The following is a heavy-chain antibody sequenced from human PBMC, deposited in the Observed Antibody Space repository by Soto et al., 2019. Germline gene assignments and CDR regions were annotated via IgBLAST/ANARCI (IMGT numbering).Heavy chain of an antibody. V-gene: IGHV1-46*03. CDR3: ARDQREEYSGYGTDAFDI. J-gene: IGHJ3*02. CDR1: GYTFTSYY. D-gene: IGHD5-12*01. CDR2: INPSGGST. Sequence: GASVKVSCKASGYTFTSYYMHWVRQAPGQGLEWMGIINPSGGSTSYAQKFQGRVTMTRDTSTSTVYMELSSLISEDTAVYYCARDQREEYSGYGTDAFDIWGQGTMVTVSS.